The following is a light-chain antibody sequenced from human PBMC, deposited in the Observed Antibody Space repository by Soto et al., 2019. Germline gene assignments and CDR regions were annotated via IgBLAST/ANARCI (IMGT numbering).Light chain of an antibody. CDR2: GTS. CDR1: LRVSSTY. Sequence: ILLTHSPGTLSLSPGEGTTLSCRDSLRVSSTYLAWYQQKPGQAPRLLIYGTSSRATGIPTRFSGSGSGTDFTLSITRLEPEDFAVYCCQQYETSLGLTFGQGTKVDIK. V-gene: IGKV3-20*01. CDR3: QQYETSLGLT. J-gene: IGKJ1*01.